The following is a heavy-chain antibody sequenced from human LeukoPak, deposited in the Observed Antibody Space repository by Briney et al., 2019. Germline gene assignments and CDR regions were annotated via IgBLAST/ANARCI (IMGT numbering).Heavy chain of an antibody. CDR2: ISDDGSST. D-gene: IGHD3-10*01. V-gene: IGHV3-74*01. CDR1: GFTFSSSW. J-gene: IGHJ4*02. Sequence: GGSLRLSCAASGFTFSSSWMHWVRQAPGKGLVWVSRISDDGSSTSYVDSVKGRFTISRDNAKNTLYLQMNSLRAEDTAVYHCARDPAGIRGNFDYWGQGTQVTVSS. CDR3: ARDPAGIRGNFDY.